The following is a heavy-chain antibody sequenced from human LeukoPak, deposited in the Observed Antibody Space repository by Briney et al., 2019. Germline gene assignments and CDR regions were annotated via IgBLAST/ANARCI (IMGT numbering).Heavy chain of an antibody. D-gene: IGHD5-18*01. CDR1: GGSISSYY. Sequence: PSETLSLTCTVSGGSISSYYWSWIRQPPGKGLEWIGYIYYSGSTNYNPSLKSRVTISVDTSKNQFSLKLSSETAADTAVYYCASLAWGYSYGGGFDYWGQGTLVTVSS. CDR3: ASLAWGYSYGGGFDY. CDR2: IYYSGST. V-gene: IGHV4-59*01. J-gene: IGHJ4*02.